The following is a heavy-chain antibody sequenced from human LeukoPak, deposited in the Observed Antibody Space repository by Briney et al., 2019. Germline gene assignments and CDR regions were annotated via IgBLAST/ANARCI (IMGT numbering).Heavy chain of an antibody. CDR2: INHSGST. V-gene: IGHV4-34*01. CDR1: GGSFSGYY. D-gene: IGHD5-12*01. Sequence: SETLSLTCAVYGGSFSGYYRSWIRQPPGKGLEWIGEINHSGSTNYNPSLKSRVTISVDTSKNQFSLKLSSVTAADTAVYYCARGLYSGYADYFDYWGQGTLVTVSS. J-gene: IGHJ4*02. CDR3: ARGLYSGYADYFDY.